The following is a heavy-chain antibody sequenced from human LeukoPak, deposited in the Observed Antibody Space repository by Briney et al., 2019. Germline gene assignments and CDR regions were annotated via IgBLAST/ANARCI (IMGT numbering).Heavy chain of an antibody. D-gene: IGHD2-15*01. CDR3: TTRRQDGW. J-gene: IGHJ4*02. Sequence: GGSLRLSCVVSGFTFSDAWMSWVRRAPGKGLEWVGRIKSKIDGETIDYAAPVKGRFTISRDDSRNTLYLQMNSLKNEDTAVYYCTTRRQDGWWGQGTLVTVSS. V-gene: IGHV3-15*01. CDR1: GFTFSDAW. CDR2: IKSKIDGETI.